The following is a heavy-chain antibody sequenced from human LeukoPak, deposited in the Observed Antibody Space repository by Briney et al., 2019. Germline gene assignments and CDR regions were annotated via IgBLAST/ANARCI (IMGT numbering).Heavy chain of an antibody. CDR2: ISTSSSAI. CDR3: ARGLYYYDSSGYYGDTFDI. J-gene: IGHJ3*02. Sequence: PGGSLRLSCAASGFTFSSYTMNWVRQAPGKGLEWISYISTSSSAIYYADSVKGRFTISRENAKNALYLQMNSLRAGDTAVYYCARGLYYYDSSGYYGDTFDIWGQGTMVIVSS. D-gene: IGHD3-22*01. CDR1: GFTFSSYT. V-gene: IGHV3-48*01.